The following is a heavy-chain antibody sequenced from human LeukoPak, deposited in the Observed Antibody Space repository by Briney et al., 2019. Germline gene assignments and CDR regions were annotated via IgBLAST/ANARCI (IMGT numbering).Heavy chain of an antibody. CDR2: IYYSGST. CDR1: VGSISSGSYS. V-gene: IGHV4-31*03. Sequence: SETLSLTRTVSVGSISSGSYSWSWLRQHPGKGRGWIGYIYYSGSTYSNPSRKTRVTIPVTTPKNQFSLKLSSCTAAATALFYWASGYCGGDCYSDYYHYGRDVWGQGTTVTVPS. J-gene: IGHJ6*02. D-gene: IGHD2-21*02. CDR3: ASGYCGGDCYSDYYHYGRDV.